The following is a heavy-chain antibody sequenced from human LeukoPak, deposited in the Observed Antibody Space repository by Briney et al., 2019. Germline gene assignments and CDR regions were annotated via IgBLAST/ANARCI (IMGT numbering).Heavy chain of an antibody. CDR3: ARHRVPAAEHSGMDV. V-gene: IGHV4-59*08. J-gene: IGHJ6*02. CDR1: GSSISTYY. CDR2: IYYSGST. D-gene: IGHD2-2*01. Sequence: SETPSLTLTSPGSSISTYYCSLIRQPPREGPDWGGSIYYSGSTNYNPSLKSRVTISVDTSKNQFSLKLSSVTAADTAVYYCARHRVPAAEHSGMDVWGQGTTVTVSS.